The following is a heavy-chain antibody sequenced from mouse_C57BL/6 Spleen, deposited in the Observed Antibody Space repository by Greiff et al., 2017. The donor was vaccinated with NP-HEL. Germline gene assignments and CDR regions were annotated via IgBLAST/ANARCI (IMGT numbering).Heavy chain of an antibody. CDR2: IRNKANGYTT. J-gene: IGHJ2*01. CDR3: ARYGNYLDY. V-gene: IGHV7-3*01. Sequence: EVKLEESGGGLVQPGGSLSLSCAASGFTFTDYYMSWVRQPPGKALEWLGFIRNKANGYTTEYSASVKGRFTISRDNSQSILYLQMNALRAEDSATYYCARYGNYLDYWGQGTTLTVSS. CDR1: GFTFTDYY.